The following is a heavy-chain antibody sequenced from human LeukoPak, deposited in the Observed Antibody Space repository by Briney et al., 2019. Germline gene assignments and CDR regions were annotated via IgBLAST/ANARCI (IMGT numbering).Heavy chain of an antibody. Sequence: SEALSLTCTVSGGSISSYYWSWIRQPPGKGLEWIGYIYYSGTTNYDPSLKSRVTISVDTSKNQFSPKLSSVTAADTAVYYCARGVYIAAAQYGYWGQGTLVTVSS. CDR1: GGSISSYY. CDR3: ARGVYIAAAQYGY. D-gene: IGHD6-13*01. J-gene: IGHJ4*02. CDR2: IYYSGTT. V-gene: IGHV4-59*01.